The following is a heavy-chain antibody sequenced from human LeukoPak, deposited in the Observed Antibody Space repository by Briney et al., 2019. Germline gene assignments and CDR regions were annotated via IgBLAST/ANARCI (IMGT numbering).Heavy chain of an antibody. CDR2: VYHTGST. D-gene: IGHD5-24*01. J-gene: IGHJ4*02. Sequence: PSEPLSLPCTVSGGSISSYYWTWIRQPPGKGLEWIGYVYHTGSTNYNPSLQSRVTISVDTSKNQFSLRLSSVTAADTAVYYCARRVSVEPKYSFDYWGQGILVSASS. CDR3: ARRVSVEPKYSFDY. V-gene: IGHV4-59*08. CDR1: GGSISSYY.